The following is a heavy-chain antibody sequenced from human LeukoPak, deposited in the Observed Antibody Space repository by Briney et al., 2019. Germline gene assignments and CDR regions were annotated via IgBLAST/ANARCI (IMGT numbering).Heavy chain of an antibody. D-gene: IGHD1-7*01. J-gene: IGHJ4*02. CDR2: ISGSGGNT. V-gene: IGHV3-23*01. CDR1: GFTFSNYA. CDR3: ASKLWNYDY. Sequence: TGGSLRLSCAASGFTFSNYAMSWVRQAPGKGLEWVSGISGSGGNTYYADSVKGRFTISGDNSKNTVYLQMNSLRAEDTAVYYCASKLWNYDYWGQGTPVTVSS.